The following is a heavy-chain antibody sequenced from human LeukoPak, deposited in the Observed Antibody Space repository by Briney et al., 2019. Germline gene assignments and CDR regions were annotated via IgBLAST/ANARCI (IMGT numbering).Heavy chain of an antibody. CDR1: GITLSTYW. V-gene: IGHV3-7*04. D-gene: IGHD2-15*01. CDR3: ARGGLYWHI. Sequence: PGGSLRLSCAASGITLSTYWMSWVRQAPRKGLEWAANIKQDGSEKNYVDSVKGRFTISRDNAKNSLYLQMNSLRAEDTALYYCARGGLYWHIWGRGTMVTVSS. J-gene: IGHJ3*02. CDR2: IKQDGSEK.